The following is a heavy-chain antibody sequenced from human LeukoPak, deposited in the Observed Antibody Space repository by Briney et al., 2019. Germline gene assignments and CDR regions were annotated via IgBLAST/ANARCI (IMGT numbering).Heavy chain of an antibody. CDR2: IGTGGDT. J-gene: IGHJ4*02. CDR1: GFTFSGYD. V-gene: IGHV3-13*04. D-gene: IGHD3-10*01. CDR3: ARDHVVRGVVYDF. Sequence: GGSLRLSCAASGFTFSGYDMHWVRQATGEGLEWVSAIGTGGDTYYTGSVKGRFTISRENAKNSLYLQMNNLRAEDTAVYYCARDHVVRGVVYDFWGQGTLVTVSS.